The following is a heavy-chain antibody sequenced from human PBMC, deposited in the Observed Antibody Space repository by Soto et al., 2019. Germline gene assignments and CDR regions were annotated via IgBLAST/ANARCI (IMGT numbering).Heavy chain of an antibody. CDR3: AKELDIVVVVAATPSCFDY. V-gene: IGHV3-23*01. D-gene: IGHD2-15*01. J-gene: IGHJ4*02. CDR1: GFTFSSYA. Sequence: EVQLLESGGGLVQPGGSLRLSCAASGFTFSSYAMSWVRQAPGKGLEWVSAISGSGGSTYYADSVKGRFTISRDNSKNTLYLQMNSLRAEDTAVYYCAKELDIVVVVAATPSCFDYWGQGTLVTVSS. CDR2: ISGSGGST.